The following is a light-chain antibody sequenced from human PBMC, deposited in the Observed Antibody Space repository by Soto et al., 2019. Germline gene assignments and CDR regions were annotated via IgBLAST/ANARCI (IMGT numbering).Light chain of an antibody. CDR1: QSVLYSSNNKNY. V-gene: IGKV4-1*01. CDR3: QQYYSIPPT. J-gene: IGKJ4*01. CDR2: WAS. Sequence: DIVMTQSPDSLAVSLGERATINCKSSQSVLYSSNNKNYLAWYQQKPGQPPKLLIYWASTRESGVPDRFSGSGSGTDFTLTISSLQAEDVAVYYCQQYYSIPPTVGGGTKVDIK.